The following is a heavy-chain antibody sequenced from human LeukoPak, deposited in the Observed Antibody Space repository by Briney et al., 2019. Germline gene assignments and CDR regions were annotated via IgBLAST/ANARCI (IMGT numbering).Heavy chain of an antibody. D-gene: IGHD4-17*01. Sequence: SETLSLTCTVSGGSISSSSYYWGWIRQPPGKGLEWIGSIYYSGSTYYHPSLKSRVTISVDTSKNQFSLKLSSVTAADTAVYYCARHGPDYGDFGYWYFDLWGRGTLVTVSS. CDR3: ARHGPDYGDFGYWYFDL. J-gene: IGHJ2*01. CDR1: GGSISSSSYY. CDR2: IYYSGST. V-gene: IGHV4-39*01.